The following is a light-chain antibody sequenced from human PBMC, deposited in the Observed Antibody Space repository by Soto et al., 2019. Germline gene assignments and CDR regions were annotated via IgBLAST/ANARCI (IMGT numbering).Light chain of an antibody. J-gene: IGKJ3*01. Sequence: EIVLTQSPGTLSLSPGERATLSCRASQSVSSIYLAWYQQKPGQAPRLLIYGTSSRATGIPDRFSGSGSGTDFTLTISRLEPEDFAVYYCQQYGSSAFTFGPGTKVEIK. CDR3: QQYGSSAFT. CDR1: QSVSSIY. CDR2: GTS. V-gene: IGKV3-20*01.